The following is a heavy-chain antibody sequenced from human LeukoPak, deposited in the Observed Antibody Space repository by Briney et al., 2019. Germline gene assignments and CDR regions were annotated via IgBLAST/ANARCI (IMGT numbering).Heavy chain of an antibody. J-gene: IGHJ5*02. CDR3: ARAGRPGIAAAGKIWFDP. Sequence: SETLSLTCAVYGGSFSGYYWGWIRQPPGKGLEWIGEINHSGSTNYNPSLKSRVTISVDTSKNQFSLKLSSVTAADTAVHYCARAGRPGIAAAGKIWFDPWGQGTLVTVSS. CDR2: INHSGST. D-gene: IGHD6-13*01. V-gene: IGHV4-34*01. CDR1: GGSFSGYY.